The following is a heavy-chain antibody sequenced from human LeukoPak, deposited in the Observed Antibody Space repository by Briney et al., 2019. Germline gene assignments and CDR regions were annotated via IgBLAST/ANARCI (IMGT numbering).Heavy chain of an antibody. Sequence: ASVKVSCMVSGYTLTELSMQWVRQAPGKGLEWMGGFDPEDGETIYAQKFQGRVTMTEDTYKDTAYMELSSLRSEDTAVYYCATDVRTGGIYGMDVWGQGTTVTVSS. J-gene: IGHJ6*02. CDR3: ATDVRTGGIYGMDV. V-gene: IGHV1-24*01. CDR2: FDPEDGET. CDR1: GYTLTELS.